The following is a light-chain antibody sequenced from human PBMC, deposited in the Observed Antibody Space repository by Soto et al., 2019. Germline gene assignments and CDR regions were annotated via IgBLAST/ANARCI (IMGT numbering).Light chain of an antibody. CDR2: WAS. V-gene: IGKV4-1*01. Sequence: DIVMTQSPDSLAVSLGERATINCKSSQSVLYSSNNKNDLAWYQQKPGQPPKLLIYWASTRESGVPDRFSGSGSGTDFTLTISSLQAEDVAVYYCQQYYSAPPFGGGTKVEIK. CDR3: QQYYSAPP. J-gene: IGKJ4*01. CDR1: QSVLYSSNNKND.